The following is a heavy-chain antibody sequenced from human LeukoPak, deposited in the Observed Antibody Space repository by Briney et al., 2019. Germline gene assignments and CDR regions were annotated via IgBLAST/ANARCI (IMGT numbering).Heavy chain of an antibody. CDR1: GYTFTGYY. Sequence: ASVKVSCKASGYTFTGYYMHWVRQAPGQGLEWMGWINPNSGGTNYAQKFQGRVTMTRDTSISTAYMELSRLRSDDTAVYYCARVSTGGSYPNWFDPWAREPWSPSPQ. CDR3: ARVSTGGSYPNWFDP. D-gene: IGHD1-26*01. V-gene: IGHV1-2*02. CDR2: INPNSGGT. J-gene: IGHJ5*02.